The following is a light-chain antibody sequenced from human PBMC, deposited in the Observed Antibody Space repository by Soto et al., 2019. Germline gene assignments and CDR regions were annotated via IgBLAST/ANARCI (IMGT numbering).Light chain of an antibody. CDR3: QNYNSAPYA. J-gene: IGKJ2*01. CDR1: QGIYNF. V-gene: IGKV1-27*01. CDR2: EAS. Sequence: DIQMTQSPSSLSASVGDRVTITCRSSQGIYNFVAWYQQKPGKVPSLLIYEASTLQSGVPSRFSGRGSGTDFTLTISSLQPEDVATSFCQNYNSAPYAFGQGTKLQSK.